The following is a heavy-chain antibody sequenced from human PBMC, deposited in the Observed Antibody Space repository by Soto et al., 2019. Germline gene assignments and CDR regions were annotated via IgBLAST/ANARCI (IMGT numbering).Heavy chain of an antibody. D-gene: IGHD3-3*01. J-gene: IGHJ6*02. V-gene: IGHV3-23*01. CDR1: GFTLSSYA. CDR2: ISGSGGST. CDR3: AKNYLFLDADGMDV. Sequence: PGGSLRLSCAASGFTLSSYAMSCVRQAPGKGQEWVSAISGSGGSTYYADSVKGRFTISRDNSKNTLYLQMNSLRAKDTSVYYCAKNYLFLDADGMDVWGQGTTVTVS.